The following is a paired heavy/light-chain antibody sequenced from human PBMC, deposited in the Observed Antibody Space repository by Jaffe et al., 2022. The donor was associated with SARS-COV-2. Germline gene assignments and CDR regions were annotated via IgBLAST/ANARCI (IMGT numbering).Heavy chain of an antibody. D-gene: IGHD1-26*01. V-gene: IGHV3-30*18. J-gene: IGHJ6*02. CDR1: GFTFSSYG. CDR3: AKDLGVGATAEWADNYYGMDV. Sequence: QVQLVESGGGVVQPGRSLRLSCAASGFTFSSYGMHWVRQAPGKGLEWVAVISYDGSNKYYADSVKGRFTISRDNSKNTLYLQMNSLRAEDTAVYYCAKDLGVGATAEWADNYYGMDVWGQGTTVTVSS. CDR2: ISYDGSNK.
Light chain of an antibody. Sequence: EIVLTQSPGTLSLSPGERATLSCRASQSVSSSYLAWYQQKPGQAPRLLIYGASSRATGIPDRFSGSGSGTDFTLTISRLEPEDFAVYYCQQYGSPWPFGGGTKVEIK. J-gene: IGKJ4*01. CDR1: QSVSSSY. V-gene: IGKV3-20*01. CDR3: QQYGSPWP. CDR2: GAS.